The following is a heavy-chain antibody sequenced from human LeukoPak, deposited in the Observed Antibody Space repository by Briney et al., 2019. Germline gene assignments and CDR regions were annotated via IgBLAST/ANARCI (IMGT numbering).Heavy chain of an antibody. J-gene: IGHJ3*02. Sequence: SETLSLTCTVSGGSISSSSYYWGWIRQPPGKGLEWIGSIYYSGSTYYNPSLKSRVTISVDTSKNQFSLKLSSVTAADTAVYYCARADGSGSYDYADAFDIWGQGTMVTVSS. D-gene: IGHD1-26*01. V-gene: IGHV4-39*07. CDR1: GGSISSSSYY. CDR3: ARADGSGSYDYADAFDI. CDR2: IYYSGST.